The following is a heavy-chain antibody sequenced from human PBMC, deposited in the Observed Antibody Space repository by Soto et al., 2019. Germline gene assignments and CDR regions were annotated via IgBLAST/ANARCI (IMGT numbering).Heavy chain of an antibody. J-gene: IGHJ5*02. V-gene: IGHV3-33*01. Sequence: GGSLRLSCAASGFTFSSYGMHWVRQAPGKGLEWVAVIWYDGSNKYYADSVKGRFTISRDNSKNTLYLQMNSLRAEDTAVYYCARAGIAAAGTFPWFGPWGQGTLVTASS. D-gene: IGHD6-13*01. CDR2: IWYDGSNK. CDR3: ARAGIAAAGTFPWFGP. CDR1: GFTFSSYG.